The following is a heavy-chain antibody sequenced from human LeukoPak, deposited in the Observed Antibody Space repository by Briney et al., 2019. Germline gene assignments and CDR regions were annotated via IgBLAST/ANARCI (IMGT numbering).Heavy chain of an antibody. J-gene: IGHJ4*02. CDR3: ARAPLIAYCGGDCEYYFDY. V-gene: IGHV1-69*13. Sequence: SVKVSCKASGYTFTSYYMHWVRQAPGQGLEWMGGIIPIFGTANYAQKFQGRVTITADESTSTAYMELSSLRSEDTAVYYCARAPLIAYCGGDCEYYFDYWGQGTLVTVSS. CDR1: GYTFTSYY. D-gene: IGHD2-21*02. CDR2: IIPIFGTA.